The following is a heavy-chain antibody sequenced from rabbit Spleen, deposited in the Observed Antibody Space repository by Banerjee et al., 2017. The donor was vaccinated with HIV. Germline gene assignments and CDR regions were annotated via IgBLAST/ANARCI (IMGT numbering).Heavy chain of an antibody. V-gene: IGHV1S40*01. CDR1: GFTISSSYW. Sequence: QSLEESGGDLVKPGASLTLTCTASGFTISSSYWICWVRQAPGKGLEWIACINAVTGKPVYASWAKGRSTFSKTSSTTVTLQLSSLTAADTATYFCARDSGSSFSSYGMDLWGPGTLVTVS. CDR3: ARDSGSSFSSYGMDL. D-gene: IGHD8-1*01. CDR2: INAVTGKP. J-gene: IGHJ6*01.